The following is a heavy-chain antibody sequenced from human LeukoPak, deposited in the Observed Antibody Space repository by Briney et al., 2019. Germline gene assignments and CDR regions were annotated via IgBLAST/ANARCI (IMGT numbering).Heavy chain of an antibody. CDR2: ISPTGDIK. CDR3: AREHWAAPDH. J-gene: IGHJ4*02. Sequence: GGSLRLSCEASGFTFGHFYMAWIRQAPGRGLEPLSFISPTGDIKKYVDSVKGRFTISRDNANNSMYLEMNSLSAEDTAFYYCAREHWAAPDHWGQGTLVTVSP. V-gene: IGHV3-11*01. CDR1: GFTFGHFY. D-gene: IGHD3-16*01.